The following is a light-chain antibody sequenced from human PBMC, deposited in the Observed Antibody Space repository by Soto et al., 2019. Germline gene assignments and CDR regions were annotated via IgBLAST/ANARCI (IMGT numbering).Light chain of an antibody. CDR2: GAS. V-gene: IGKV3-20*01. J-gene: IGKJ1*01. Sequence: EIVMTQSPATLSVSPGGRATLSCRASQSVSSYLAWYQQTPGQAPRLLIYGASSRATGIPDRFSGSGSGTDFTLTISRLEPEDFAVYYCQQYGSSPPTFGQGTKGDIK. CDR3: QQYGSSPPT. CDR1: QSVSSY.